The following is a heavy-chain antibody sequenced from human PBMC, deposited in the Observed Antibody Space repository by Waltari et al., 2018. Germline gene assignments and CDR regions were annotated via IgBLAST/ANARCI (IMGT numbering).Heavy chain of an antibody. CDR1: GFPFRSYA. Sequence: EVQVLESGGGLVQPGGSLRPSCAASGFPFRSYAMTWVRQAPGKGLEWVASVSGSGTNTNYADSVKGRFTLSRDNSKNTLHLQMNSLRAEDTAVYYCAKAVEIWFYAFDIWGQGTMVTVSS. D-gene: IGHD3-10*01. CDR2: VSGSGTNT. V-gene: IGHV3-23*01. CDR3: AKAVEIWFYAFDI. J-gene: IGHJ3*02.